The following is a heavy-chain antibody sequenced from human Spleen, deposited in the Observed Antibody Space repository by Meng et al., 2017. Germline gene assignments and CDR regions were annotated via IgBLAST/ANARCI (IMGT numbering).Heavy chain of an antibody. CDR1: GFTVSGNY. V-gene: IGHV3-53*02. J-gene: IGHJ4*02. CDR2: IYGDGST. CDR3: AGRVMGAAAYDF. Sequence: EVQVVETGGDLIQPGKSLRISCAASGFTVSGNYMTWVRQAPGKGLEWVSLIYGDGSTLYADSVKGRFTISRDNSKNTVYLQMNSLRVEDTAVYHCAGRVMGAAAYDFWGQGTLVTVSS. D-gene: IGHD6-13*01.